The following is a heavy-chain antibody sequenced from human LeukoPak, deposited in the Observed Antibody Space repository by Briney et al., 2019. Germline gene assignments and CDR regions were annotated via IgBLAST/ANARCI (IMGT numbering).Heavy chain of an antibody. Sequence: PGRSLRLSCAASGFTFSSYAMHWVRQAPGKGLEWVAVISYDGSNKYYADSVKGRFTISRDNSKNTLYLQMNSLRAEDTAVYYCARVHIVVVTAPHRGAFDIWGQGTMVTVSS. CDR2: ISYDGSNK. CDR3: ARVHIVVVTAPHRGAFDI. D-gene: IGHD2-21*02. V-gene: IGHV3-30*04. CDR1: GFTFSSYA. J-gene: IGHJ3*02.